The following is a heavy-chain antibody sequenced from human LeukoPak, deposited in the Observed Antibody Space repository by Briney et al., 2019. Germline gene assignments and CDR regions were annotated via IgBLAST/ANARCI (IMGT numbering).Heavy chain of an antibody. V-gene: IGHV4-30-4*08. CDR1: GGSISSGDYY. J-gene: IGHJ5*02. D-gene: IGHD1-20*01. CDR3: ARDRRGITGTTVWFGP. Sequence: KSSQTLSLTCTVSGGSISSGDYYWSWIRQPPGKGLEWIGYIYYSGSTYYNPSLKSRVTISVDTSKNQFSLKLSSVTAADTAVYYCARDRRGITGTTVWFGPWGQGTLVTVSS. CDR2: IYYSGST.